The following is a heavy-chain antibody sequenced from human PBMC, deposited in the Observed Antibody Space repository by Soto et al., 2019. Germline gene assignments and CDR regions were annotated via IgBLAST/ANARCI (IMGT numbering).Heavy chain of an antibody. V-gene: IGHV3-74*01. CDR1: GFTFGSHW. J-gene: IGHJ4*02. CDR3: ARFGTSYDTSGFLD. CDR2: ISSGGTTT. Sequence: GGSLRLSCAASGFTFGSHWMHWVRQAPGKGLVYVSRISSGGTTTNYAESVKGRFTISRDNARNTLYLQMNSLRVEDTAVYYCARFGTSYDTSGFLDWGQGTPVTVSS. D-gene: IGHD3-22*01.